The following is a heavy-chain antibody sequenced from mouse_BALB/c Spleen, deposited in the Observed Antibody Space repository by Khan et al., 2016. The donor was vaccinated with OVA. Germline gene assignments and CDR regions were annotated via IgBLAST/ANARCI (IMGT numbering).Heavy chain of an antibody. V-gene: IGHV5-6-3*01. Sequence: EVKVVESGGGLVQPGGSLKLSCAASGFTFSSYGMSWVRQTPDKRLELVATINTNVGSTYYPDSVKGRFTISRDNAKNTLYLQMSSLKSEDTAMYYCARMGIIYYGNYAYYFDYWGQGTTLTVSS. CDR2: INTNVGST. CDR1: GFTFSSYG. CDR3: ARMGIIYYGNYAYYFDY. D-gene: IGHD2-1*01. J-gene: IGHJ2*01.